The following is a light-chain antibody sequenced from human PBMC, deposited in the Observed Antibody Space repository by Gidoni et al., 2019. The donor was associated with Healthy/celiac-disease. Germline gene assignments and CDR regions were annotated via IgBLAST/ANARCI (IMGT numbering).Light chain of an antibody. Sequence: EIVMTQSPATLSVSPGERATLSCRASQSVSSNLAWYQQKPGQAPRLLIYGASTRATGIPARFRCSGSGTEFPLPISSLQSEDFAVFYCPQYNNWPPLPFGGGTKLEIK. CDR3: PQYNNWPPLP. V-gene: IGKV3-15*01. CDR1: QSVSSN. J-gene: IGKJ4*01. CDR2: GAS.